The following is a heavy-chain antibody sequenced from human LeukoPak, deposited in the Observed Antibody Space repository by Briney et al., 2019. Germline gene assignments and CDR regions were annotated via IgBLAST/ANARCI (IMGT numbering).Heavy chain of an antibody. CDR2: IHTSGST. Sequence: PSETLSPTCTVSGGSISSGSYYWSWIRQPAGKGLEWIGRIHTSGSTNYNPSLKSRVTISVDTSKNQFSLKLSSVTAADTAVYYCARAPLGGGPIDAFDIWGQGTMVTVSS. J-gene: IGHJ3*02. V-gene: IGHV4-61*02. D-gene: IGHD1-26*01. CDR3: ARAPLGGGPIDAFDI. CDR1: GGSISSGSYY.